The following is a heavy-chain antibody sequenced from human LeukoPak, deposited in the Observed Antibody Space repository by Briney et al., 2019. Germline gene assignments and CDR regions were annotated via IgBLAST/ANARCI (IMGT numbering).Heavy chain of an antibody. D-gene: IGHD2-21*02. J-gene: IGHJ4*02. Sequence: GGSLRLSCAASGFTFSNYGMNWVRQAPGKGLEWVAFIRYDGSNKYYADSVKGRFTISRDNSKNTLYLQMNSLRAEDTAVYYCAKDGDEGSFPDYWGQGTLVTVSS. CDR1: GFTFSNYG. CDR2: IRYDGSNK. CDR3: AKDGDEGSFPDY. V-gene: IGHV3-30*02.